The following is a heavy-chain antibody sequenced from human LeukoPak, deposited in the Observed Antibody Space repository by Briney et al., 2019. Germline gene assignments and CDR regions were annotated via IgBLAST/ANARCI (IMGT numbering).Heavy chain of an antibody. D-gene: IGHD2/OR15-2a*01. CDR2: INVNT. V-gene: IGHV1-18*01. CDR1: GNRFTPYG. CDR3: ARAPRCNTESCNSWFDP. Sequence: ASVKVSCKASGNRFTPYGITWVRQAPGQGLEWMGWINVNTKYAQKFQGRVTMTTDTSTSTAYIELRSLRSDDTAVYYCARAPRCNTESCNSWFDPWGQGTLVTVSS. J-gene: IGHJ5*02.